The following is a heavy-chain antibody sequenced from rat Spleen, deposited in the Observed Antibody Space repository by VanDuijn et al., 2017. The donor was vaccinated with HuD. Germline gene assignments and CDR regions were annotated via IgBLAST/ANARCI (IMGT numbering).Heavy chain of an antibody. CDR3: ARAGYLRDWYFDF. V-gene: IGHV5-25*01. Sequence: EVQLVESGGGLVQPGRSMKLSCAASGFTFSNYYMAWVRHAPTKGLEWVATISSDGSTTYYRDSVKGRFTISRDNTKRTLFLQMDSLRSDDTATYYCARAGYLRDWYFDFWGPGTMVTVSS. J-gene: IGHJ1*01. CDR2: ISSDGSTT. CDR1: GFTFSNYY. D-gene: IGHD2-2*01.